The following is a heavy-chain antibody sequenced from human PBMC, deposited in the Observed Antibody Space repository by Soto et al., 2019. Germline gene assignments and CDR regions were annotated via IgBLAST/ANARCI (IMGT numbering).Heavy chain of an antibody. CDR3: AASIFYYGMDV. J-gene: IGHJ6*02. CDR1: GYTFTNYW. V-gene: IGHV5-51*01. CDR2: IYPGDSDT. Sequence: GESRKISCKGSGYTFTNYWIGWVRQMPGKGLEWMGIIYPGDSDTKYNPSFQGQVTISADKSITTTYLRRTSHKASDTAIYYCAASIFYYGMDVWGQGTTVTVSS.